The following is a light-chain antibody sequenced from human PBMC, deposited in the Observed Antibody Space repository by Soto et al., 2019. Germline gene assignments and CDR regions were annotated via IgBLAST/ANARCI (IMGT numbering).Light chain of an antibody. CDR2: DAS. CDR1: QSVSNN. CDR3: PQYNIWPPLT. J-gene: IGKJ1*01. V-gene: IGKV3-15*01. Sequence: ILMTQSPATLSVSPGERATLSCRASQSVSNNLAWYQQKPGQAPRLLIYDASTRATGIPARFSGSGSGTEFTLTISGLQSEDFAVYYCPQYNIWPPLTFGQGTKVEVK.